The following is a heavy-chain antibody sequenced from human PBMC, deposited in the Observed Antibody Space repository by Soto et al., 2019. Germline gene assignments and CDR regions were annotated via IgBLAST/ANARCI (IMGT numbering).Heavy chain of an antibody. CDR3: ARQTYDVLTGYLRKFDS. Sequence: GESMKISCKGSGYDFTTDWIGWVRQMPGKGLEWMGVISPRDSNTKYSPSFQGRVTISADTSISTVYLQWNSLKASDSAMYYCARQTYDVLTGYLRKFDSWGQGTLGSVSS. CDR2: ISPRDSNT. CDR1: GYDFTTDW. J-gene: IGHJ5*01. D-gene: IGHD3-9*01. V-gene: IGHV5-51*01.